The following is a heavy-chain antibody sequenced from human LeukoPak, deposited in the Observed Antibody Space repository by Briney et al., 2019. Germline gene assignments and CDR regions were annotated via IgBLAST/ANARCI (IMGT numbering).Heavy chain of an antibody. Sequence: ASVKVSCKASGYTFTGYYMHWVRQAPGQRLEWMGRINPNSGGTNYAQKFQGRVTMTRDTSISTAYMELSRLRSDDTAVYYCAGIRGGPPLFDPWGQGTLVTVSS. CDR1: GYTFTGYY. V-gene: IGHV1-2*06. J-gene: IGHJ5*02. CDR3: AGIRGGPPLFDP. CDR2: INPNSGGT.